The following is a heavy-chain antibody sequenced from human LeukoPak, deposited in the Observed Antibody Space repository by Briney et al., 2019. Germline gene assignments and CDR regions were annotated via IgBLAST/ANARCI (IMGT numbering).Heavy chain of an antibody. Sequence: GESLRLSCAASGFTASSNYMSWVRQAPGKGLEWVSVIYSGGSTYYADSVKGRFTISRDNSKNTLYLQMNSLRAEDTAVYYCARGELGYCSSTSCPFDYWGQGTLVTV. J-gene: IGHJ4*02. CDR2: IYSGGST. D-gene: IGHD2-2*01. V-gene: IGHV3-66*02. CDR1: GFTASSNY. CDR3: ARGELGYCSSTSCPFDY.